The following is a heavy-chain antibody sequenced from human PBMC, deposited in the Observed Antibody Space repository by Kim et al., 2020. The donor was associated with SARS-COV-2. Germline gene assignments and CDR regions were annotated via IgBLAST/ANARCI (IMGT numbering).Heavy chain of an antibody. D-gene: IGHD6-13*01. Sequence: YGGSFSGYYGSWIRQPPGKGLEWIGEINHSGSTNYNPSLKSRVTISVDTSKNQFSLKLSSVTAADTAVYYCARGRGSSSWYPYYYYGMDV. V-gene: IGHV4-34*01. CDR2: INHSGST. CDR1: GGSFSGYY. J-gene: IGHJ6*01. CDR3: ARGRGSSSWYPYYYYGMDV.